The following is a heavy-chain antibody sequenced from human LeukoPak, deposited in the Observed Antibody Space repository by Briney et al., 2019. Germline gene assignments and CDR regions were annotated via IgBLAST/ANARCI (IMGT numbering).Heavy chain of an antibody. J-gene: IGHJ3*01. CDR1: GFNLSSYW. CDR3: ARAMGYYHFWNGYQDAFDF. CDR2: IMQDGSEK. Sequence: PGGSLRLSCVVSGFNLSSYWMNWVRQAPGKGLEWVANIMQDGSEKFYVDSVKGRFTISRDNAKNSVYLEMNSLTAEDTAVYYCARAMGYYHFWNGYQDAFDFWGQGTTVTVSS. V-gene: IGHV3-7*01. D-gene: IGHD3-3*01.